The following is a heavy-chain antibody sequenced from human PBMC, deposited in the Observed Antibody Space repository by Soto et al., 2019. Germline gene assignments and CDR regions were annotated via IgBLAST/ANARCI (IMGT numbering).Heavy chain of an antibody. D-gene: IGHD6-13*01. CDR2: IWYDGSNK. Sequence: QVQLVESGGGVVQPGRSLRLSCAASGFTFSSYGMHWVRQAPGKGLEWVAVIWYDGSNKYYADSVKGRFTISRDNSKNTLYLKMNSLRAEDTAVYYCARDLSAGVYYYYGMDVWGQGTTVTVSS. CDR3: ARDLSAGVYYYYGMDV. CDR1: GFTFSSYG. V-gene: IGHV3-33*01. J-gene: IGHJ6*02.